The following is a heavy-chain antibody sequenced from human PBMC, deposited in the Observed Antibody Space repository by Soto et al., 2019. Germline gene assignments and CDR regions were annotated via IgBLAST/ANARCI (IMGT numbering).Heavy chain of an antibody. V-gene: IGHV1-69*08. J-gene: IGHJ4*01. CDR2: VIPILGAS. D-gene: IGHD2-21*01. CDR3: ERSSGSCYSNFGS. Sequence: QVQLVQSGAEVKKPGSSVKVSCKASADTFTGYTVTWVRQAPGQGLEWVGRVIPILGASNFAQKFQGRVTLSPDKYRDTDYRVLTGLTSEHTVVYYWERSSGSCYSNFGSWGHGTLLTGSS. CDR1: ADTFTGYT.